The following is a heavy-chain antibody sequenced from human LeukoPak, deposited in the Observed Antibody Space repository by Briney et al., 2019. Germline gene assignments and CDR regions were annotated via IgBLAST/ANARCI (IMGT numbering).Heavy chain of an antibody. CDR3: ARDLEPGHYDFWSGYYTIHGFDY. Sequence: SVKVSCKASGGTFSSYAISWVRQAPGQGLEWMGGIIPIFGTANYAQKFQGRVTITADESTSTAYMELSSLRSEDTAVYYCARDLEPGHYDFWSGYYTIHGFDYWGQGTLVTVSS. J-gene: IGHJ4*02. CDR2: IIPIFGTA. V-gene: IGHV1-69*13. CDR1: GGTFSSYA. D-gene: IGHD3-3*01.